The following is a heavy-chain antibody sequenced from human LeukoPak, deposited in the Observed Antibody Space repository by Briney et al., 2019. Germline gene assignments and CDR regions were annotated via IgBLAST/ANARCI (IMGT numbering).Heavy chain of an antibody. V-gene: IGHV4-39*01. J-gene: IGHJ4*02. Sequence: SETLSLTCTVSGGSISSSSYYWGWIRQPPGKGLEWIGSIYCSGSTYYNPSLKSRVTISVDTSKNQFSLKLSSVTAADTAVYYCARHSYDSSGYFGYWGQGTLVTVSS. D-gene: IGHD3-22*01. CDR2: IYCSGST. CDR3: ARHSYDSSGYFGY. CDR1: GGSISSSSYY.